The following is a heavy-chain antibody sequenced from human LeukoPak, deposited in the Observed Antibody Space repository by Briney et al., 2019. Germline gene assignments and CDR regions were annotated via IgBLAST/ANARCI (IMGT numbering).Heavy chain of an antibody. CDR3: ARGGDFYDSSGYYDDAFDI. Sequence: GASVKVSCKASGYIFTDYYMHWVRQAPGQGLEWMGWINPKSGGTNYAQKFQGRVTMTRDTSISTAYMELTRLRSDDTAMYYCARGGDFYDSSGYYDDAFDIWGRGTMVTVSS. CDR1: GYIFTDYY. V-gene: IGHV1-2*02. D-gene: IGHD3-22*01. J-gene: IGHJ3*02. CDR2: INPKSGGT.